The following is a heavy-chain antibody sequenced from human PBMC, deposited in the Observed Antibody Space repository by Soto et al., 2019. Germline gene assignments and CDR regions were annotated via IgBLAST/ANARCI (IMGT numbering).Heavy chain of an antibody. CDR1: GGTFRNYA. V-gene: IGHV1-69*01. CDR2: SIPVFGTA. J-gene: IGHJ4*02. D-gene: IGHD6-13*01. CDR3: AIPLPKQQLVRGAFDH. Sequence: QVQLVQSGAEVKKPGSSVKLSCKTSGGTFRNYAINWVRQAPGQGLEWMGGSIPVFGTANYAQTFQGRFTITADESTSTAYMELSSLRSEDTAVYHCAIPLPKQQLVRGAFDHWGQGTLVTVAS.